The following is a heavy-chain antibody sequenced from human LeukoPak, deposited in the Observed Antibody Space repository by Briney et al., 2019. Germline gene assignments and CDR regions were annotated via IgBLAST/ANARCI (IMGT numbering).Heavy chain of an antibody. CDR1: GGSISSGFYY. J-gene: IGHJ5*02. V-gene: IGHV4-61*01. CDR3: ARAPPDYYGSGSYYPFDP. CDR2: IYYSGST. Sequence: SETLSLTCTVSGGSISSGFYYWSWIRQPPGKGLEWIGYIYYSGSTNYNPSLKSRVTISVDTSKNQFSLKLSSVTAADTAVYYCARAPPDYYGSGSYYPFDPWGQGTLVTVSS. D-gene: IGHD3-10*01.